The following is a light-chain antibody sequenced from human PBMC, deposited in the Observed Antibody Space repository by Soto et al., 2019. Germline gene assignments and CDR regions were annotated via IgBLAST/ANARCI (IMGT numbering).Light chain of an antibody. CDR2: LNSDGSH. CDR3: QTWDTGIVV. V-gene: IGLV4-69*01. CDR1: SAHSSYA. J-gene: IGLJ2*01. Sequence: QLVLTQSPSASASLGASVKLTCTLSSAHSSYAIAWLQEQPEKGPRYLMKLNSDGSHSKGDGIPDRFSGSSSGAERYLTISSLQSEDEADYYCQTWDTGIVVFGGGTKVTVL.